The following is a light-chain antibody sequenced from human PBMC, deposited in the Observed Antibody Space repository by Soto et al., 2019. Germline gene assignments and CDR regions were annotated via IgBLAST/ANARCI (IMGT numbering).Light chain of an antibody. V-gene: IGKV3-11*01. CDR3: QQYGSSPLT. Sequence: EIVLTQSPATLSLSPGERATLSCRASQSVGSYLAWYQQKPGQAPRLLIFDASNRATGIPARFSGSGSGTDFTLTISSLEPEDFAVYYCQQYGSSPLTFGQGTKVEIK. CDR1: QSVGSY. J-gene: IGKJ1*01. CDR2: DAS.